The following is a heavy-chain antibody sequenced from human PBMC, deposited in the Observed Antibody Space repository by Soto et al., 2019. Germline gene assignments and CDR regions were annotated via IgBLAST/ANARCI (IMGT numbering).Heavy chain of an antibody. Sequence: QVQLVESGGGVVQPGRSLRLSCAASGFTLSSYAMHWVRQAPGKGLEWVAVISYDGSNKYYADSVKGRFTISRDNSKNTLYLQMNSLRAEDTAVYYCARDVVVVPAAPNFDPWGQGTLVTVSS. J-gene: IGHJ5*02. CDR1: GFTLSSYA. D-gene: IGHD2-2*01. V-gene: IGHV3-30-3*01. CDR2: ISYDGSNK. CDR3: ARDVVVVPAAPNFDP.